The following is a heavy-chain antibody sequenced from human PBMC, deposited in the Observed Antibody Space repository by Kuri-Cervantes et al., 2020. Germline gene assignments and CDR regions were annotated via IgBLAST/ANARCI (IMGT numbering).Heavy chain of an antibody. CDR1: GFTFSSYG. CDR2: ISYDGSNK. Sequence: GESLKISCAASGFTFSSYGMHWVRQAPGKGLEWVAVISYDGSNKYYADSVKGRFTISRDNSKNTLYLQMNSLRAEDTAVYYCAKSGTDWIHYYYYGTDVWGQGTTVTVSS. V-gene: IGHV3-30*18. D-gene: IGHD2-2*03. J-gene: IGHJ6*02. CDR3: AKSGTDWIHYYYYGTDV.